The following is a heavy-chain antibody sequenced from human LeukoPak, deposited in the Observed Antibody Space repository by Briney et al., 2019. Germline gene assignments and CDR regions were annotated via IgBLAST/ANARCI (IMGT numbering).Heavy chain of an antibody. V-gene: IGHV3-30-3*01. J-gene: IGHJ3*02. D-gene: IGHD2-15*01. CDR3: ARDPRVEGDAFDI. CDR1: GFTFSSYA. CDR2: ISYDGSNK. Sequence: GGSLRLSCAAYGFTFSSYAMSWVRQAPGKGLEWVAVISYDGSNKYYADSVKGRFTISRDNSKNTLYLQMNSLRAEDTAVYYCARDPRVEGDAFDIWGQGTMVTVSS.